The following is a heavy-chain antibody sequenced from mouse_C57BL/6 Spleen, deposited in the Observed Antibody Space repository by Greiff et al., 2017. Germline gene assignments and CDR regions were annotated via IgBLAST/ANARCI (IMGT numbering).Heavy chain of an antibody. Sequence: VQLQQSGAQLVRPGASVKLSCTASGFNIKDYYMHWVKQRPEQGLEWIGRIDPEDGDTEYAPKFQGKATMTADTSSNTAYLQLSSLTSEDTAVYYCTCITTVVANYYFDDWGQGTTLTVSS. CDR1: GFNIKDYY. J-gene: IGHJ2*01. CDR2: IDPEDGDT. D-gene: IGHD1-1*01. V-gene: IGHV14-1*01. CDR3: TCITTVVANYYFDD.